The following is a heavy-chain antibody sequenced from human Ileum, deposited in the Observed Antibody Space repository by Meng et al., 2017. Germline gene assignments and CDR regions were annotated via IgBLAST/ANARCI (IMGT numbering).Heavy chain of an antibody. CDR3: TREAPGTYWFDP. Sequence: ASVKVSCKASGYTFTTYLIHWVRQAPGQGLEYMGIISPGSDYTNYAQKFKGRVTMTRDMSTSTVYMELSSLRSEDTAVYYCTREAPGTYWFDPWGQGTLVTVSS. V-gene: IGHV1-46*01. CDR2: ISPGSDYT. CDR1: GYTFTTYL. J-gene: IGHJ5*02.